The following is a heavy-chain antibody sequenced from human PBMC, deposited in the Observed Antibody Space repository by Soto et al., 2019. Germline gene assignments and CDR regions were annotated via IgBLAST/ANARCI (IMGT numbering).Heavy chain of an antibody. Sequence: PSETLSLTCTVSGGSISSSSYYWGWIRQPPGKGLEWIGSIYYSGSTNYNPSLKSRVTISVDTSKNQFSLKLSSVTAADTAVYYCARAERDVYYFDYWGQGTLVTVSS. CDR1: GGSISSSSYY. J-gene: IGHJ4*02. V-gene: IGHV4-39*07. CDR3: ARAERDVYYFDY. D-gene: IGHD2-8*01. CDR2: IYYSGST.